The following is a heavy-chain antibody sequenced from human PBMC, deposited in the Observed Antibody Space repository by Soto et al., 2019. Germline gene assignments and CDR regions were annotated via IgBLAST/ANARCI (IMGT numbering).Heavy chain of an antibody. Sequence: QVQLVQSGAEGREPGASVKVSCKASGYSFTSLDINWVRQTAGQGLEWMGWMEPSTGRTGYAQKFQGRVTMTRDTSINTAYMELTTLTSDGTAFYYCARGVSAGVDYWGQGTLVIVSS. CDR3: ARGVSAGVDY. CDR1: GYSFTSLD. J-gene: IGHJ4*02. CDR2: MEPSTGRT. D-gene: IGHD1-26*01. V-gene: IGHV1-8*01.